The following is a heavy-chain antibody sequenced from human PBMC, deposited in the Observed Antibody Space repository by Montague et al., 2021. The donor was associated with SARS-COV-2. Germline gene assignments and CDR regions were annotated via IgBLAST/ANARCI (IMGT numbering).Heavy chain of an antibody. CDR3: ARVRYYGSGTSLGMDV. CDR1: GFTFSSYA. D-gene: IGHD3-10*01. CDR2: INHSGSA. V-gene: IGHV4-34*01. Sequence: LRLSCAASGFTFSSYAMSWVRQAPGKGLEWIGEINHSGSANYNPSLKSRVTISVDTSKNQFSLKLSSVTAADTAVYYCARVRYYGSGTSLGMDVWGQGTTVTVSS. J-gene: IGHJ6*02.